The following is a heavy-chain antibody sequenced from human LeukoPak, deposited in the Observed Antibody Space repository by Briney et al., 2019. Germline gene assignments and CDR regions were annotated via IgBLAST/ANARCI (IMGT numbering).Heavy chain of an antibody. V-gene: IGHV4-34*01. CDR2: INHSGST. Sequence: SETLSLTCAVYGGSFSGYYWSWIRQPPGKGLEWIGEINHSGSTNYNPSLKGRVTISVDTSKDRFSLKLSSVTAADTAMYYGARGVWGYGSGSYQGPYFDYWGQGTLVTVSS. CDR3: ARGVWGYGSGSYQGPYFDY. J-gene: IGHJ4*02. D-gene: IGHD3-10*01. CDR1: GGSFSGYY.